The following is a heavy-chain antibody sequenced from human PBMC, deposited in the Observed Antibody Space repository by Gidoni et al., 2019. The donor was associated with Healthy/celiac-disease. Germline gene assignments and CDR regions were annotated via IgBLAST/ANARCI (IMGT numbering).Heavy chain of an antibody. CDR2: ISSSSSYI. V-gene: IGHV3-21*01. CDR3: ARSKSTTVTTEKHRRERSIDY. J-gene: IGHJ4*02. CDR1: GFTFSSYS. D-gene: IGHD4-17*01. Sequence: EVQLVESGGGLVKPGGSLRLSCAPSGFTFSSYSMNWVRQAPGKGLEWVASISSSSSYIYYADSVKGRFTISRDNAKNSLYLQMNSLRAEDTAVYYCARSKSTTVTTEKHRRERSIDYWGQGTLVTVSS.